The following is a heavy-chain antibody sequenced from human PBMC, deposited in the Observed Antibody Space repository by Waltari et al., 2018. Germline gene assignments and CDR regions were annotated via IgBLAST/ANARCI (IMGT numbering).Heavy chain of an antibody. J-gene: IGHJ6*02. CDR1: GGSFSGYY. V-gene: IGHV4-34*02. D-gene: IGHD2-15*01. Sequence: QVQLQQWGAGQLQPSETLSLTCAVYGGSFSGYYWGWIRQPPGKGLEWIGEINYAGNRNYNPALRSRVTMLIDTSRSQFSLKVNSVTAADTAVYYCVRLEDCSGPGGNCYSGDSFALDVWGQGTTVTVSS. CDR3: VRLEDCSGPGGNCYSGDSFALDV. CDR2: INYAGNR.